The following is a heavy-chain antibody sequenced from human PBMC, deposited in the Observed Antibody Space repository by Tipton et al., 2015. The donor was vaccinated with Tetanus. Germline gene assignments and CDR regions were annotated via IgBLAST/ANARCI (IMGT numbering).Heavy chain of an antibody. D-gene: IGHD6-6*01. Sequence: TLSLTCAVYGGSFSGYYWSWIRQPPGKGLEWIGEINHSGSTNYNPSLKSRVTISVDTSKNQFSLKLSSVTAADTAVYYCARGGLDSYGMDVWGQGTTVTVSS. CDR1: GGSFSGYY. CDR3: ARGGLDSYGMDV. J-gene: IGHJ6*02. V-gene: IGHV4-34*01. CDR2: INHSGST.